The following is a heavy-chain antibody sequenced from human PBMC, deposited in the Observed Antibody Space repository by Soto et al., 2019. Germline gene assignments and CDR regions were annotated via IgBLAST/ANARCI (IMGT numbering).Heavy chain of an antibody. CDR2: IYPGDSDT. CDR3: ARHEFGGSGSYYSPYYYYYMDV. D-gene: IGHD3-10*01. V-gene: IGHV5-51*01. J-gene: IGHJ6*03. CDR1: GYSFTSYW. Sequence: PGESLKISCKGSGYSFTSYWIGWVRQMPGKGLEWMGIIYPGDSDTRYSPSFQDQVTISADKSISTAYLQWSSLKASDTVMYYCARHEFGGSGSYYSPYYYYYMDVWGKGTTVTVSS.